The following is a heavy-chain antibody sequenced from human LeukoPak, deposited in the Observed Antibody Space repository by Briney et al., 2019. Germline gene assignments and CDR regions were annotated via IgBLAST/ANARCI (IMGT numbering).Heavy chain of an antibody. J-gene: IGHJ6*02. V-gene: IGHV5-10-1*01. CDR2: IDPSDSRT. CDR3: ARQRGTLTYYYYPMDV. D-gene: IGHD3-16*01. Sequence: PGESLKISCKGSGYSFTSYWINWVRQMPGKGLEWIGRIDPSDSRTNYSPSFQGHVTISADKSISTAFLQWSSLKASDTAMYFCARQRGTLTYYYYPMDVWGQGTTVTVSS. CDR1: GYSFTSYW.